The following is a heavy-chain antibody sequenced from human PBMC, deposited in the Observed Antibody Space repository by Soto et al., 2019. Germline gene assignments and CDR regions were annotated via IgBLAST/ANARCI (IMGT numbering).Heavy chain of an antibody. V-gene: IGHV1-24*01. CDR1: GHTLTEFS. CDR3: ASTPIRYCSSTSCYGTLDY. Sequence: ASVKVSCKISGHTLTEFSIHWVRQAPGKGLEWMGGLDPEGGEAIYAQKWHGRVTVTEDTVTDTAYMELSGLRSEDTAVYYCASTPIRYCSSTSCYGTLDYWGQGTLVTVSS. CDR2: LDPEGGEA. D-gene: IGHD2-2*01. J-gene: IGHJ4*02.